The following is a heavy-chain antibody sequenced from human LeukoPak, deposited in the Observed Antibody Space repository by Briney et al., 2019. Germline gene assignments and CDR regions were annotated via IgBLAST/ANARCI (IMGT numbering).Heavy chain of an antibody. CDR2: IYPGDSDS. Sequence: GGSLKISCKASGYSFLDYWLGWVRQTPAKGLEWMAIIYPGDSDSRYTYRTSFHSQVTISADKSISTTYLQWSSLKASDTAMYYCARSTSGSFDSWGQGTPVTVSS. V-gene: IGHV5-51*01. CDR1: GYSFLDYW. CDR3: ARSTSGSFDS. J-gene: IGHJ4*02. D-gene: IGHD3-10*01.